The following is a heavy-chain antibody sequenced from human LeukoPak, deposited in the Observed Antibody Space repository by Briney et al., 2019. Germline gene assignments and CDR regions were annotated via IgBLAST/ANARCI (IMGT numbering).Heavy chain of an antibody. J-gene: IGHJ3*02. CDR1: GDTSPTYG. V-gene: IGHV1-18*01. CDR3: ARSQPPYSSGRGDAFDI. Sequence: ASVKVSCKASGDTSPTYGISWVRQAPGQGLEWMGYISTYSGSTNYAQKFQDRVTLTRDTSANTAYMELRSLRSDDTAVYYCARSQPPYSSGRGDAFDICGQGTMVTVSS. D-gene: IGHD6-19*01. CDR2: ISTYSGST.